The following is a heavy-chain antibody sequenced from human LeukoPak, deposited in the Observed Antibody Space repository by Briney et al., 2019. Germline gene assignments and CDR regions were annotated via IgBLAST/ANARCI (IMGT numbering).Heavy chain of an antibody. V-gene: IGHV4-61*02. CDR3: ARESDLSNYDRTDY. J-gene: IGHJ4*02. CDR1: GSSISSGNYY. Sequence: SETLSLTCTVTGSSISSGNYYWSWIRQPAGKGLEWIGRIYTSGSTSYNPTLKSRVTISADTSKNQLSLKLTSVTAADTAVYYCARESDLSNYDRTDYWGQGTLVTVSS. D-gene: IGHD4/OR15-4a*01. CDR2: IYTSGST.